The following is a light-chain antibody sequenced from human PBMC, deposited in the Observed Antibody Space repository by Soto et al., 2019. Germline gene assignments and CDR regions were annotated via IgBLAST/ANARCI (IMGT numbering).Light chain of an antibody. Sequence: VMTQSPFSLLVTPGEPASISCRSSQILLHSNGYNYLDWYLQKPGQSPHLLIYLGSNRASGVPDRFSGSGSGTDFTLRISRVEAEDVGVYYCMQALQTPPAFGQGTRMEIK. CDR3: MQALQTPPA. V-gene: IGKV2-28*01. CDR2: LGS. J-gene: IGKJ5*01. CDR1: QILLHSNGYNY.